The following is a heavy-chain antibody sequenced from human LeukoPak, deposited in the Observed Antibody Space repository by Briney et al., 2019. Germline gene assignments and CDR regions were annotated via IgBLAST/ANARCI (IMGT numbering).Heavy chain of an antibody. V-gene: IGHV3-15*01. J-gene: IGHJ4*02. Sequence: GGSLRLSCAASEFTFSSYSMNWVRQAPGKGLEWVGRIKSTTDGATTDYAAPVKGRFTISRDDSKNTLYLQMNSLKNEDTAVYHCTDFGYWGQGTLVTVSS. D-gene: IGHD3/OR15-3a*01. CDR3: TDFGY. CDR2: IKSTTDGATT. CDR1: EFTFSSYS.